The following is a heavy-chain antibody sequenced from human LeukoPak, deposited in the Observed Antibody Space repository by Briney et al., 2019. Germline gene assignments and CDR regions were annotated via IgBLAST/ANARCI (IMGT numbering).Heavy chain of an antibody. CDR1: GGSFSGYY. V-gene: IGHV4-34*01. Sequence: SETLSLTCAVYGGSFSGYYWSWIRQPPGKGLEWIGEINHSGSTNYNPSLKSRVTISVDTSKNQFSLKLSSVTAADTAVYYCASLNIVVVPAETSDAMYNWFDPWGQGTLVTVSS. CDR3: ASLNIVVVPAETSDAMYNWFDP. J-gene: IGHJ5*02. CDR2: INHSGST. D-gene: IGHD2-2*01.